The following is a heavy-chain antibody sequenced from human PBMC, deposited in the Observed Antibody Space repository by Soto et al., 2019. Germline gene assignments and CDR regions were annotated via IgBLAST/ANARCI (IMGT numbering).Heavy chain of an antibody. V-gene: IGHV4-39*01. CDR2: IYYSGST. D-gene: IGHD6-19*01. CDR1: GGSINSSIYF. CDR3: ARHYSSGSRNWFDP. J-gene: IGHJ5*02. Sequence: SETLSLTCSVSGGSINSSIYFWGWVRQPPGKGLEWIGSIYYSGSTYYNPSLRSRVTISVDTSKNQFSLKLSSVTAADTAVFYCARHYSSGSRNWFDPWGQGTLVTVS.